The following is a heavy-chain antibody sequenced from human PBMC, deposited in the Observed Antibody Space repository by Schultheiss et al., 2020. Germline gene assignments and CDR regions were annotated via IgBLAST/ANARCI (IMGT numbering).Heavy chain of an antibody. CDR1: GFTSSNYV. CDR3: AREIGTGDY. V-gene: IGHV3-23*01. J-gene: IGHJ4*02. D-gene: IGHD2-8*02. Sequence: GGSLRLSCAASGFTSSNYVINWVRKAPGKGLKWVSAISGSGGTRYYADSVKGRFTISRENSKNTVYLQMDSLTAEDTAVYYCAREIGTGDYWGQGTLVTVSS. CDR2: ISGSGGTR.